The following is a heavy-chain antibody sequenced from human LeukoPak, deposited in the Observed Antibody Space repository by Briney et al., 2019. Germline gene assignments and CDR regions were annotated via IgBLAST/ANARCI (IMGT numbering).Heavy chain of an antibody. CDR1: GFTFSSYA. D-gene: IGHD3-22*01. V-gene: IGHV3-30*04. CDR2: ISYDGSNK. CDR3: ARDRIDQWLTFDI. Sequence: GGSLRLSCAASGFTFSSYAMHWVRQAPGKGLEWVAVISYDGSNKYYADSVKGRFTISRDNSKNTLYLQMNSLRAEDTALYYCARDRIDQWLTFDIRGQGTMVTVSS. J-gene: IGHJ3*02.